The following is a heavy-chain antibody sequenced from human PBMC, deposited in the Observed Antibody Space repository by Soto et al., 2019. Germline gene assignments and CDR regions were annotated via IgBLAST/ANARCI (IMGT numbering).Heavy chain of an antibody. CDR2: ISSNSAYI. CDR3: TRDASRDSSARGWFDP. Sequence: GGSLRLSCAASGFTFRSFTMNWVRQAPGKGLEWVSTISSNSAYIYYTDALRGRFTISRDNAKNSLHLQMNSLRAEDTAVYYCTRDASRDSSARGWFDPWGPGNLVTVSS. CDR1: GFTFRSFT. V-gene: IGHV3-21*01. J-gene: IGHJ5*02. D-gene: IGHD6-13*01.